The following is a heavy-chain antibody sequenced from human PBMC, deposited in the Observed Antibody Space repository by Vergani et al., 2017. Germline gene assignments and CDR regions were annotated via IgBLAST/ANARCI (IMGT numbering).Heavy chain of an antibody. J-gene: IGHJ6*03. Sequence: QVQLQESGPGLVQPSQTLSLTCTVSGGSISSGFYYWSWIRQPAGKGLEWIGRIYSTGSTNYNPSLKSRVTISVDTSKNQFSLKLSSVTAADTAVYYCARERRIAAAGYYYYYMDVWGKGTTVTVSS. CDR2: IYSTGST. V-gene: IGHV4-61*02. D-gene: IGHD6-13*01. CDR1: GGSISSGFYY. CDR3: ARERRIAAAGYYYYYMDV.